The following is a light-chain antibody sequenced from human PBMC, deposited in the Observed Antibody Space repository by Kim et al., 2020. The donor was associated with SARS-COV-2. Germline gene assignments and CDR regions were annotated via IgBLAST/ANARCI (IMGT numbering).Light chain of an antibody. CDR3: QQYNRWLIT. V-gene: IGKV3-15*01. Sequence: EIVMTQSPATLSVSPGERATLSCRASQSIINNLAWYQQKPGQAPRLLISGASTRATGIPARFSGSGSGTEFTLTINSLQSEDFALYYWQQYNRWLITFGEGTRMEIK. CDR2: GAS. CDR1: QSIINN. J-gene: IGKJ5*01.